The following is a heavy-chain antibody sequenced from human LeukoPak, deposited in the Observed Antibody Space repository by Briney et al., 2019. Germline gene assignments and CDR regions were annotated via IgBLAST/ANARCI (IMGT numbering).Heavy chain of an antibody. D-gene: IGHD3-10*01. J-gene: IGHJ4*02. V-gene: IGHV1-18*01. Sequence: ASVKLSFTSSGYSFAICCINWVRQAPGQGLEWMGWISAYNGNTNYAQVLHGRVTMTTDTSTSTAYMDLMSLRSDDTAVYYCARGGYYGSGSFPDYWGQGTLVTVSS. CDR1: GYSFAICC. CDR2: ISAYNGNT. CDR3: ARGGYYGSGSFPDY.